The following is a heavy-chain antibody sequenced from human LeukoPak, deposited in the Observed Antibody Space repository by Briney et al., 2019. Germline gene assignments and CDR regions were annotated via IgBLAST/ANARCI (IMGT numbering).Heavy chain of an antibody. CDR3: ARGDSGYDFVRYFDY. J-gene: IGHJ4*02. CDR1: GGSFSGYY. D-gene: IGHD5-12*01. CDR2: INHSGST. Sequence: SETLSLTCAVYGGSFSGYYWSWIRQPPGKRLEWIGEINHSGSTNYNPSLKSRVTISVDTSKNQFSLKLSSVTAADTAVYYCARGDSGYDFVRYFDYWGQGTLVTVSS. V-gene: IGHV4-34*01.